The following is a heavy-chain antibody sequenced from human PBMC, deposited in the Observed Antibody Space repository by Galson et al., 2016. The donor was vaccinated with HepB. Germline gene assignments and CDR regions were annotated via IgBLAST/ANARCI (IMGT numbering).Heavy chain of an antibody. Sequence: SVKVSCKASGGTFSTSAFNWVRQAPGQGLEWMGGIIPMFGAARYTQRFQDRVPITADGSTSTVYMELSSLRSDATAFYYCARAHSSGWFFFDYWGQGTLVTVSS. V-gene: IGHV1-69*13. D-gene: IGHD6-19*01. CDR1: GGTFSTSA. CDR2: IIPMFGAA. J-gene: IGHJ4*02. CDR3: ARAHSSGWFFFDY.